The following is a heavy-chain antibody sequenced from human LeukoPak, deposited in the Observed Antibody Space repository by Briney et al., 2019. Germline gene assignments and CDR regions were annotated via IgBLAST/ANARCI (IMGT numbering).Heavy chain of an antibody. Sequence: SETLSLTCAVYGGSFSVYYWSWIRQPPGKGLEWIGEINRSGSTNYNPSLKSRATISIDTSKNQFSLKLNSVTAADTAVYYCAMITYSWKDNDVFDIGSQGTVVTVSS. V-gene: IGHV4-34*01. D-gene: IGHD1-20*01. CDR1: GGSFSVYY. CDR3: AMITYSWKDNDVFDI. CDR2: INRSGST. J-gene: IGHJ3*02.